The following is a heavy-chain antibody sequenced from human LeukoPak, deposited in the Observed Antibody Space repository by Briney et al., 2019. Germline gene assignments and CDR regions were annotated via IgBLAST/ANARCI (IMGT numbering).Heavy chain of an antibody. CDR3: AREGHYYGSGSYYNGAFDY. D-gene: IGHD3-10*01. CDR1: GGTFSSYA. J-gene: IGHJ4*02. Sequence: GASVKVSCKASGGTFSSYAISWVRQAPGQGLEWMGGIIPIFGTANYAQKFQGRVTITADKSTSTAYMELSSLRSDDTAVYYCAREGHYYGSGSYYNGAFDYWGQGTLVTVSS. CDR2: IIPIFGTA. V-gene: IGHV1-69*06.